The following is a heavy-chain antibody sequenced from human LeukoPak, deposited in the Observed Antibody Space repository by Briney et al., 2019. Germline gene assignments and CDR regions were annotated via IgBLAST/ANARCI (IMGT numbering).Heavy chain of an antibody. CDR1: GFTFSSYE. CDR2: ISSSGNTI. Sequence: GGFLRLSCAASGFTFSSYEMNWVRQAPGKGLEWVSYISSSGNTIYYADSVKGRFTISRDNAKNSLYLQMNSLGAEDTAIYYCARDKNYYDSSGRRKVTDYWGQGTLVTVSS. J-gene: IGHJ4*02. CDR3: ARDKNYYDSSGRRKVTDY. D-gene: IGHD3-22*01. V-gene: IGHV3-48*03.